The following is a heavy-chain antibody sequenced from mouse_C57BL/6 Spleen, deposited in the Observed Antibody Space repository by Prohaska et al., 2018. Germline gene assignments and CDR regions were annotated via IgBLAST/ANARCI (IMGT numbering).Heavy chain of an antibody. V-gene: IGHV4-1*01. CDR1: AIDVSRYC. Sequence: GGGLVQPEVALKLSCTASAIDVSRYCMSWFRRSPGKGLEWIGEINPDSSTINYAPSLKDKFIISRDNAKNTLYLQMSKVRSEDTALYYCASPNLDWYLDVWGTGSTVTVSS. J-gene: IGHJ1*03. CDR2: INPDSSTI. D-gene: IGHD1-3*01. CDR3: ASPNLDWYLDV.